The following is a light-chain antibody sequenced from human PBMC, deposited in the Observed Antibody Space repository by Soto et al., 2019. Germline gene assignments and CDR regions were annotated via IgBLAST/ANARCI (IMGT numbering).Light chain of an antibody. CDR3: QQANSFPLT. Sequence: DIQMTQSPSSVSASVGDRVTITCRASQGISTWLAWCQQKPGKAPKLLIYAASSLQSGVPSRFSGSGSGTEFTLTISSLQPEDFATYYCQQANSFPLTFAGGTKVEIK. CDR1: QGISTW. CDR2: AAS. V-gene: IGKV1-12*01. J-gene: IGKJ4*01.